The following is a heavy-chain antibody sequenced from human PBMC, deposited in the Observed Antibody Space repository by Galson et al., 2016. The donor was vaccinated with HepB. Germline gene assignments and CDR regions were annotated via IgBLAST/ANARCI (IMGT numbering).Heavy chain of an antibody. CDR2: ISTYDGDT. CDR1: GYTFTSYG. V-gene: IGHV1-18*01. J-gene: IGHJ3*02. Sequence: SVKVSCKASGYTFTSYGISWVRQAPGQGLEWMGWISTYDGDTNYAQNLQGRVTMTTDTSTTTAYMELRSLRSDDTAMYYCARDWYCSAGSCYDAFDIWCQGTMVTVSS. CDR3: ARDWYCSAGSCYDAFDI. D-gene: IGHD2-15*01.